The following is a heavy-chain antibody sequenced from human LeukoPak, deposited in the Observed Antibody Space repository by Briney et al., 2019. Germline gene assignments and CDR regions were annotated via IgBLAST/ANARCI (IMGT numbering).Heavy chain of an antibody. J-gene: IGHJ6*02. CDR1: GGSISSYY. CDR3: ARASLNPYYYYYYGMDV. Sequence: SETLSLTCTVSGGSISSYYWSWIRQPPGNGREWIGYIYYSGSTNYNPSLKSRVTISVDTSKNQFSLKLSSVTAADTAVYYCARASLNPYYYYYYGMDVWGQGTTVTVSS. CDR2: IYYSGST. V-gene: IGHV4-59*01.